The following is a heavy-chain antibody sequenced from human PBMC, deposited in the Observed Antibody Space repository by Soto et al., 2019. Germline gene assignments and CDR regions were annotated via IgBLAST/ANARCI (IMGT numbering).Heavy chain of an antibody. CDR1: GYTFSSYW. CDR3: ARVLYMWPPDGMDV. J-gene: IGHJ6*02. CDR2: IKEDGSEE. Sequence: GGSLSLSGSGSGYTFSSYWLSWVRQAAGKCLEWVAHIKEDGSEEYYVDSVKGRFTISRDNAKNSVYLQLNSLRAEDTAIYYCARVLYMWPPDGMDVWGQGTTVTVSS. V-gene: IGHV3-7*03. D-gene: IGHD2-8*01.